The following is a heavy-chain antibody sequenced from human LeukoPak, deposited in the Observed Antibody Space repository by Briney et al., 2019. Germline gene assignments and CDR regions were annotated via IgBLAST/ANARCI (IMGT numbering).Heavy chain of an antibody. J-gene: IGHJ3*02. D-gene: IGHD3-22*01. CDR1: GYSFTSYW. Sequence: GESLKISCKGSGYSFTSYWIGWVRQMPGKGLEWMGIIYPGDSDTRYSPSFQGQVTISADKSISTAYLQWSSLKASDTAMYYCARQYYYDSSGWPFFGIWGQGTMVTVSS. CDR2: IYPGDSDT. V-gene: IGHV5-51*01. CDR3: ARQYYYDSSGWPFFGI.